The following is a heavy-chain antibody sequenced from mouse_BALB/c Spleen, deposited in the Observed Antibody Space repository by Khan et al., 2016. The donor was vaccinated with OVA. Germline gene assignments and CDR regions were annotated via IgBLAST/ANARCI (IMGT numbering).Heavy chain of an antibody. D-gene: IGHD2-3*01. V-gene: IGHV3-1*02. J-gene: IGHJ4*01. CDR2: IHYSGST. CDR3: TRFDGYYDAMDY. Sequence: EVQLQESGPDLVKPSQSLSLTCTVTGYSITSDYTWHWIRQFPGNKLEWMGYIHYSGSTNYNPSLKSRISITRDTSKNQFFLQLNSVTIDDTATYYCTRFDGYYDAMDYWGQGTSVTVSS. CDR1: GYSITSDYT.